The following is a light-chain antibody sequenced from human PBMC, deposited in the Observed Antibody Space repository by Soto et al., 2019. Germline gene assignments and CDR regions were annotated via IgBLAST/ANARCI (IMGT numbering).Light chain of an antibody. V-gene: IGKV1-39*01. J-gene: IGKJ5*01. CDR3: QQYYSYPIT. CDR1: QSISSY. Sequence: DIQMTQSPSSLSASVGDRVTITCRASQSISSYLNWYQQKPGKAPKLLIYAASTLQSGVPSRFSGSGSGTDFTLTISCLQSEDFATYYCQQYYSYPITFGQGTRLENK. CDR2: AAS.